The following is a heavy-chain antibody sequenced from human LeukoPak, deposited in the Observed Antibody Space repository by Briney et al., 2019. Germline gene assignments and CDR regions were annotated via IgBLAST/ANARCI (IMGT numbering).Heavy chain of an antibody. CDR3: ARDGGTMIDSDY. J-gene: IGHJ4*02. V-gene: IGHV1-69*13. CDR2: IIPIFGTA. Sequence: ASVKVSCKASGGTFSSYAISWVRQAPGQGLEWMGGIIPIFGTANYAQKFQGRVTITADESTSTAYMELSSLRSEDTAVYYCARDGGTMIDSDYWGQGTLVTVSS. CDR1: GGTFSSYA. D-gene: IGHD3-22*01.